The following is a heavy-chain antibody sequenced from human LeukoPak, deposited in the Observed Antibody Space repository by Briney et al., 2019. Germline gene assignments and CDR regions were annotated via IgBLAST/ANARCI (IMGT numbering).Heavy chain of an antibody. Sequence: SETLSLTCAGDGGSFRGYYWSWIRQPPGKGREWIGEINHIGSTNYNPCLKSRVTISVDTSKNQFSLKLSSVTAAATAVYYCARGRITMVRGVIIGSFDYWGQGTLVTVSS. V-gene: IGHV4-34*01. CDR2: INHIGST. D-gene: IGHD3-10*01. CDR1: GGSFRGYY. J-gene: IGHJ4*02. CDR3: ARGRITMVRGVIIGSFDY.